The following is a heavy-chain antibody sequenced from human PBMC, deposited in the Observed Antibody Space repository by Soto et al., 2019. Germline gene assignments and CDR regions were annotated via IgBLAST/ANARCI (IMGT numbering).Heavy chain of an antibody. Sequence: QITLKESGPTLVKPTQTLTLTCTFSGFSLSTSGVGVGWIRQPPGKALEWLALIYWDDDKRYSPSLKSRLTITKETSKNQVVLTLTNMDPVDTATYYWAHRPLTGTGKFGFDYWGQGTLVTVSS. CDR2: IYWDDDK. V-gene: IGHV2-5*02. CDR3: AHRPLTGTGKFGFDY. J-gene: IGHJ4*02. D-gene: IGHD1-20*01. CDR1: GFSLSTSGVG.